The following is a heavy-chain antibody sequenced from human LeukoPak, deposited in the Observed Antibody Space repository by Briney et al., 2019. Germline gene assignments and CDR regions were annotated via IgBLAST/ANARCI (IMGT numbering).Heavy chain of an antibody. Sequence: SETLSLTCTVSGGSISSGGYYWSWIRQRPGTGLEWIGYIYYSGSTYYNPSLKSRVTISVDTSKNQFSLKLSSVTAADTAVYYCAKGSMVRGENDYWGQGTLVTVSS. V-gene: IGHV4-31*03. CDR2: IYYSGST. CDR1: GGSISSGGYY. J-gene: IGHJ4*02. D-gene: IGHD3-10*01. CDR3: AKGSMVRGENDY.